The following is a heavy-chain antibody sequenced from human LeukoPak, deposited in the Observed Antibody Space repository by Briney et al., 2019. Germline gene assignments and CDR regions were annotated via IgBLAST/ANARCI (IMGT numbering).Heavy chain of an antibody. CDR3: AASFGDYVNWFDP. D-gene: IGHD4-17*01. V-gene: IGHV3-20*01. Sequence: GGSLRLSCAASGLTYDDYGMSWVRHARGKGLVWVSGIHWNGGSTGYADSVRGRLAISRDNAKNSLYLQMNSLRAEDTALYHCAASFGDYVNWFDPWGQGTLVTVSS. J-gene: IGHJ5*02. CDR1: GLTYDDYG. CDR2: IHWNGGST.